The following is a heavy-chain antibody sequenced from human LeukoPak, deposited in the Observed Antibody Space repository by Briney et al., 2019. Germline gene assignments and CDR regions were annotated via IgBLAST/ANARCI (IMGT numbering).Heavy chain of an antibody. CDR3: ARDRGLARYCSSSCFDY. CDR2: INPKSGGT. Sequence: APVKDSCKASGYTFTGYYMHWVRQAPGQGLEWMGWINPKSGGTNYAQKIQGRVTMTRDTSIRTAYMELSRLRSDATAVYYCARDRGLARYCSSSCFDYWGQGTLVTVSS. J-gene: IGHJ4*02. CDR1: GYTFTGYY. V-gene: IGHV1-2*02. D-gene: IGHD2-2*01.